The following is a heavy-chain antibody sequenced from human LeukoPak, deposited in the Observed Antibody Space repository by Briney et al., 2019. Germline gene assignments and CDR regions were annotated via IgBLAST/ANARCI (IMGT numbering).Heavy chain of an antibody. CDR2: ISGSGGGT. Sequence: GGSLRLSCAASGFTFSSYAMSWVRQAPGKGLEWVSAISGSGGGTYYADSVKGRFTISRDNSKNTLYLQMNSLRAEDTAVYYCAKDGEGLGYSEHWGQGTLVTVSS. J-gene: IGHJ1*01. CDR3: AKDGEGLGYSEH. CDR1: GFTFSSYA. D-gene: IGHD3-3*01. V-gene: IGHV3-23*01.